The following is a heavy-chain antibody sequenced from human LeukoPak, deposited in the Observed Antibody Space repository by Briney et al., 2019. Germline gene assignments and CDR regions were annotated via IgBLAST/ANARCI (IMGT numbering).Heavy chain of an antibody. V-gene: IGHV4-34*01. J-gene: IGHJ6*02. CDR1: GGSISSYY. Sequence: TLSLTCTVSGGSISSYYWSWIRQPPGKGLEWIGEVNHSGSTTYNPSLKSRVTISVDTSKNQFSLKLSSVTAADTAVYYCARLREGATFYYYAFDVWGQGTTVTVSS. CDR2: VNHSGST. CDR3: ARLREGATFYYYAFDV. D-gene: IGHD1-26*01.